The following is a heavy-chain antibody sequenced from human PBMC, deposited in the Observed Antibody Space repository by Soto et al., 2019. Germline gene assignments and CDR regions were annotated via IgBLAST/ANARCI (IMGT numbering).Heavy chain of an antibody. Sequence: GASVKVSCKASGGTFSSYTISWVRQAPGQGLEWMGRIIPILGIANYAQKFQGRVTITADKSTSTAYMELSSLRSEDTAVYYCCGIAVAGTRAFDIWGQGTMVTVSS. CDR2: IIPILGIA. CDR3: CGIAVAGTRAFDI. CDR1: GGTFSSYT. V-gene: IGHV1-69*02. J-gene: IGHJ3*02. D-gene: IGHD6-19*01.